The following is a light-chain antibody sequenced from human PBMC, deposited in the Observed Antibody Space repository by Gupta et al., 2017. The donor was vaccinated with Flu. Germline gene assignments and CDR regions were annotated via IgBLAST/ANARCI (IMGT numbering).Light chain of an antibody. CDR2: DVR. V-gene: IGLV2-14*03. J-gene: IGLJ2*01. CDR1: SSDIGPHDY. Sequence: QPALTQPASVSGSPGQSINISCTGTSSDIGPHDYVSWYQQYPGRAPKLMIYDVRNRPSGISHRFSGSKSGNTASLTISGLQAEDEADYYCSSYSATGALALFGGGTKVTVL. CDR3: SSYSATGALAL.